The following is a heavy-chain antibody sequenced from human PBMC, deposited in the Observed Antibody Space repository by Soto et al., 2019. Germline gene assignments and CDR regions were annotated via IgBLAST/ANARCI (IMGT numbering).Heavy chain of an antibody. CDR3: ARVGYNWNDPDV. V-gene: IGHV3-30-3*01. CDR1: GFTFSSYA. Sequence: GGSLRLSCAASGFTFSSYAMHWVRQAPGKGLEWVAVISYDGSNKYYADSVKGRFTISRDNSKNTLYLQMNSLRAEDTAVYYCARVGYNWNDPDVWGQGTTVTVSS. J-gene: IGHJ6*02. CDR2: ISYDGSNK. D-gene: IGHD1-20*01.